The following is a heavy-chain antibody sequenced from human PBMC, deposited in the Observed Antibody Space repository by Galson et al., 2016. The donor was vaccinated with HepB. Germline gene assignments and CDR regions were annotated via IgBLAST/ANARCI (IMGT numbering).Heavy chain of an antibody. D-gene: IGHD2-2*01. CDR3: ARDPRKLRYQLLETYYYYYAMDV. Sequence: SVKVSCKASGYTFTTYGISWVRQAPGQGLEWMGWISAYNGNTNYAQKLQGRVTMTTDTSTSTAYMELRSLRSDDTAVYYCARDPRKLRYQLLETYYYYYAMDVWGQGTTVTVSS. CDR2: ISAYNGNT. CDR1: GYTFTTYG. J-gene: IGHJ6*02. V-gene: IGHV1-18*01.